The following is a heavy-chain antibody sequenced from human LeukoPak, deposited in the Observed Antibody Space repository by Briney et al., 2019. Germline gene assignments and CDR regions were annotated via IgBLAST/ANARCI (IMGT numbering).Heavy chain of an antibody. CDR3: ARAKYDSSGYYYSGFDI. J-gene: IGHJ3*02. D-gene: IGHD3-22*01. Sequence: GGSLGLSCAASGFTFSDYYMSWIRQAPGKGLEWVSYIRSSGDTIYYADSVKGRLTMSRDNAKKSLYLQMNSLRAEDTAVYYCARAKYDSSGYYYSGFDIWGQGAMVTVSS. CDR2: IRSSGDTI. CDR1: GFTFSDYY. V-gene: IGHV3-11*04.